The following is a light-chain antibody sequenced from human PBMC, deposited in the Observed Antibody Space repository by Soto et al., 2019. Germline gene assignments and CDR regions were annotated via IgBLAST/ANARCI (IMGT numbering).Light chain of an antibody. J-gene: IGKJ4*01. Sequence: DIQMTQSPSSLSASIGDRVTITCRASQAISTYLAWFQQKPGKAPQSLIYAASTLQSGVPSKFSRSGFATDFTLTISSLQPEDFEAYYCEEYYRYPLTFGGGSKVDIK. CDR2: AAS. CDR3: EEYYRYPLT. CDR1: QAISTY. V-gene: IGKV1-16*02.